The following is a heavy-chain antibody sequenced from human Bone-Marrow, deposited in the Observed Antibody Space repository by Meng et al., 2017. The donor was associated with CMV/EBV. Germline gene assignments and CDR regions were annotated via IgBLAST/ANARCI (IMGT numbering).Heavy chain of an antibody. V-gene: IGHV3-48*03. J-gene: IGHJ4*02. CDR2: ISSSGSTI. D-gene: IGHD1-1*01. CDR3: TGKGFDY. CDR1: GFTFSSYE. Sequence: GESLKISCAASGFTFSSYEMNWVRQAPGKGLEWVSYISSSGSTIYYADSVKGRFTISRDNAKSALFLQMSRLRVEDTAIYYCTGKGFDYWGQGTLVTVSS.